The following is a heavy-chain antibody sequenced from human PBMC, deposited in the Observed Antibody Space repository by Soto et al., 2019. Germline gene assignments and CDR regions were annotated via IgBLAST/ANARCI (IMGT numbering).Heavy chain of an antibody. D-gene: IGHD3-10*01. CDR2: MNEYGSER. Sequence: EVHLVESGGGLVQPGMSLRLSGSASGFIFSSYWMSWLRQAPGKGLECVARMNEYGSERYYVDSVKGRFTSSRDNAKNSLYLQMNSLRAEDTAVYYCARATGADKEDYWGQGTLVTVSS. CDR1: GFIFSSYW. CDR3: ARATGADKEDY. J-gene: IGHJ4*02. V-gene: IGHV3-7*04.